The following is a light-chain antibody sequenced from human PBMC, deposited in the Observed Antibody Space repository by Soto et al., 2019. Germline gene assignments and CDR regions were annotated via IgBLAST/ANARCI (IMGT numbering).Light chain of an antibody. CDR2: EVN. Sequence: ALTQPPSASGSPGQSFAISCTGTSSDVGGYNYVSWYQQHPGKAPKLMIYEVNKRPSGVPDRFSGSKSGNTASLTVSGLQAEDEADYYCSSDAGSSKVFGTGTKDTVL. J-gene: IGLJ1*01. CDR3: SSDAGSSKV. CDR1: SSDVGGYNY. V-gene: IGLV2-8*01.